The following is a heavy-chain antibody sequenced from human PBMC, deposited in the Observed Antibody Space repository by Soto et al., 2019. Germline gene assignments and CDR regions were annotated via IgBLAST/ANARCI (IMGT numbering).Heavy chain of an antibody. CDR1: GGSISSGGYY. D-gene: IGHD3-22*01. CDR2: IYYSGST. J-gene: IGHJ3*02. Sequence: SETLSLTCTVSGGSISSGGYYWSWIRQHPGKGLEWIGYIYYSGSTYYNPSLKSRVTISVDTSKNQFSLKLSSVTAADTAVYYCARVTMIVVVRSPPDAFDIWGQGTMVTV. CDR3: ARVTMIVVVRSPPDAFDI. V-gene: IGHV4-31*03.